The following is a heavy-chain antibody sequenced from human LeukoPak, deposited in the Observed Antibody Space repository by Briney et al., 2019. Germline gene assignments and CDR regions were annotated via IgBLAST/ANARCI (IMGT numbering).Heavy chain of an antibody. CDR2: ISGSGGST. CDR3: ARPVAVAGYSDY. V-gene: IGHV3-23*01. J-gene: IGHJ4*02. Sequence: GGSLRLSCAASGFTFSSYAMSWVRQAPGKGLEWVSAISGSGGSTYYVDSVKGRFTISRDNSKNTLYLQMNSLRAEDTAVYYCARPVAVAGYSDYWGQGTLVTVSS. D-gene: IGHD6-19*01. CDR1: GFTFSSYA.